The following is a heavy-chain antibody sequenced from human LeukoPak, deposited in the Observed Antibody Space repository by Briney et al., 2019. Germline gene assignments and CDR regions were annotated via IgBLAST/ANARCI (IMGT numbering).Heavy chain of an antibody. V-gene: IGHV3-30*18. J-gene: IGHJ4*02. CDR3: AKDRLGYRSSTSCAYFDY. CDR1: GFTFSSYG. Sequence: PGGSLRLSCAASGFTFSSYGMHWVRQAPGKGLEWVAVISYDGSNKYYADSVKGRFTISRDNSKNTLYLQMNSLRDEDTAVYYCAKDRLGYRSSTSCAYFDYWGQGTLVTVSS. D-gene: IGHD2-2*01. CDR2: ISYDGSNK.